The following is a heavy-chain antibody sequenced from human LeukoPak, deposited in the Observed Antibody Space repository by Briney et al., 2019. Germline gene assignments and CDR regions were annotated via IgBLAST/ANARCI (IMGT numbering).Heavy chain of an antibody. CDR2: INPNSGGT. Sequence: ASVKVSCKASGYTFTGYYMHWVRQAPGQGLEWMGWINPNSGGTNYAQKFQGRVTMTRDTSIGTAYMELSRLRSDDTAVYYCARDRAWNYYDSSGYQYYFDYWGQGTLVTVSS. CDR3: ARDRAWNYYDSSGYQYYFDY. J-gene: IGHJ4*02. CDR1: GYTFTGYY. D-gene: IGHD3-22*01. V-gene: IGHV1-2*02.